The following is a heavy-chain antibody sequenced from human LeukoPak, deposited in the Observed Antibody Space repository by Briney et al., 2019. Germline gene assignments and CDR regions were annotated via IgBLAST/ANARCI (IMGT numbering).Heavy chain of an antibody. D-gene: IGHD3-22*01. CDR1: GFTFSSYA. V-gene: IGHV3-23*01. Sequence: GGSLRLSCAASGFTFSSYAMSWVRQAPGKGLEWVSAISGSGGSTYYADSVKGRFTISRDNSKNTLYLQMNSLRAEDTAVYYCAKLVRPLFSYYDSSGYPDYWGQGTLVTVSS. CDR2: ISGSGGST. J-gene: IGHJ4*02. CDR3: AKLVRPLFSYYDSSGYPDY.